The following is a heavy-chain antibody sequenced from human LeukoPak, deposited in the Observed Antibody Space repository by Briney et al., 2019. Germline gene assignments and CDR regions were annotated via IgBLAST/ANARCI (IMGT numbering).Heavy chain of an antibody. CDR1: GFTLSSHW. V-gene: IGHV3-11*01. D-gene: IGHD2-15*01. CDR2: ISRSGSTK. CDR3: ARVLRYCSGGNCYSGGLGYMDV. Sequence: GGSLRLSCEASGFTLSSHWMSWVRQAPGKGLEWVSSISRSGSTKYYADSVKGRFTISRDNAKNSLFLQMNSLRAEDTAVYYCARVLRYCSGGNCYSGGLGYMDVWGKGTTVTISS. J-gene: IGHJ6*03.